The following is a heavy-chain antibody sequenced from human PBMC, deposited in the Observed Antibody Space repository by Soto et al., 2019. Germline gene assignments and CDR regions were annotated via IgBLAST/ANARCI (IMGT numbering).Heavy chain of an antibody. V-gene: IGHV4-30-4*01. CDR3: ARCGDYGDYAFDY. CDR2: IYYSGST. CDR1: GGSISSGDYY. J-gene: IGHJ4*02. D-gene: IGHD4-17*01. Sequence: SETLSLTCTVSGGSISSGDYYWTWIRQPPGKGLECIGYIYYSGSTYYNPSLKSRVAISIDTSKNQFSLKLTSVTAADTAVYYCARCGDYGDYAFDYWGQGNLVTVSS.